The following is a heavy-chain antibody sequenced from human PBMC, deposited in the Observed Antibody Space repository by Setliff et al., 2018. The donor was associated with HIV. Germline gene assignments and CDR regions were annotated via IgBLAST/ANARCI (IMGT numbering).Heavy chain of an antibody. J-gene: IGHJ4*02. CDR2: IRYDGSNK. D-gene: IGHD6-13*01. V-gene: IGHV3-30*02. Sequence: PGESLKISCAASGFTFSSYDIHWVRQAPGKGLEWVAFIRYDGSNKYYADSVKGRFTISRDNSKNTLYLQMNSLRAEDTAVYFCAKDRAATAGLLMPLGYWGQGALVTVSS. CDR3: AKDRAATAGLLMPLGY. CDR1: GFTFSSYD.